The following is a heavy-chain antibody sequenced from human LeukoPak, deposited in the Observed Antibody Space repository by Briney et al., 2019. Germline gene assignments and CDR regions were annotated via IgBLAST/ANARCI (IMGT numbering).Heavy chain of an antibody. V-gene: IGHV3-23*01. CDR1: RFSFSDYT. J-gene: IGHJ4*02. CDR2: IRHSGVDS. Sequence: GGSLRLPCAASRFSFSDYTMSWVRQLPGKGLEWVSGIRHSGVDSSYADSAKGRFTISRDNSKNMLYLQMNSLRDDDTGVYYCARDRRATPMYFFDFWGQGTPVTVSS. CDR3: ARDRRATPMYFFDF. D-gene: IGHD2-15*01.